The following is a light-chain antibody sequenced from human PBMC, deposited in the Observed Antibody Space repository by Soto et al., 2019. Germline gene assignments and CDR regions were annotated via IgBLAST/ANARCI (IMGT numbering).Light chain of an antibody. V-gene: IGKV3-20*01. CDR1: QSVSSSY. CDR2: GTS. Sequence: EIVLTQSPGTLSLSPGERATLSCRASQSVSSSYLAWYQHKPGQAPRLIVFGTSSRATGIPDRFSGSGSGTDFTLTISRLEPEDFAVYYCQEYGSSRTFGLGTKVDIK. CDR3: QEYGSSRT. J-gene: IGKJ1*01.